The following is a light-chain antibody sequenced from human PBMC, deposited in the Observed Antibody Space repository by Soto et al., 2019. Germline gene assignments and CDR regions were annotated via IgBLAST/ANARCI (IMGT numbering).Light chain of an antibody. CDR1: SGAVTSGHF. J-gene: IGLJ1*01. V-gene: IGLV7-46*01. CDR2: DTN. CDR3: WLLYSGTRRV. Sequence: QAVVTQEPSMTVSPGGTVTLTCGSSSGAVTSGHFPYWFQQKPGQAPRTLIYDTNNRRSWTPARFSGSLLGGKAALTLSGAQPEDEAVYYCWLLYSGTRRVFGPGTKLTVL.